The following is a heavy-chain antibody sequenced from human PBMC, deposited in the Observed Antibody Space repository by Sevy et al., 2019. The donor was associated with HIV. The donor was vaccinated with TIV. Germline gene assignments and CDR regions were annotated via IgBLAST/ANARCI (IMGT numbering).Heavy chain of an antibody. D-gene: IGHD3-22*01. J-gene: IGHJ4*02. CDR1: GFTFSDYY. Sequence: GGSLRLSCAASGFTFSDYYMNWIRQAPGKGLEWVSYISSSGNTIYYADSVKGRLTISRDNAKNSRYLQMNSLRAEDTAVYYCARVVNYYDRGPSDYWGQGTLVTVSS. CDR2: ISSSGNTI. V-gene: IGHV3-11*01. CDR3: ARVVNYYDRGPSDY.